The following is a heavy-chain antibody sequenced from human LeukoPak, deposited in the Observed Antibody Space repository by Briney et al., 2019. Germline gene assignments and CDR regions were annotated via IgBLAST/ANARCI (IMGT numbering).Heavy chain of an antibody. Sequence: PSETLSLTCAVYGGSFSGYYWSWIRQPPGKGLEWIGEVNHSGSTNYNPSLKSRVTISVDTSKNQFSLKLSSVTAADTAVYYCARRLPPGGGYYSQSPAALDYWGQGTLVTVSS. CDR2: VNHSGST. CDR1: GGSFSGYY. D-gene: IGHD3-3*01. CDR3: ARRLPPGGGYYSQSPAALDY. J-gene: IGHJ4*02. V-gene: IGHV4-34*01.